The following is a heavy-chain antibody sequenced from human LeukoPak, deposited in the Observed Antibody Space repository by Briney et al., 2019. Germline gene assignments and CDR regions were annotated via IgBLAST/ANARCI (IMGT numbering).Heavy chain of an antibody. V-gene: IGHV1-2*02. J-gene: IGHJ4*02. CDR3: ASEAFCVGGSCQLHRVAS. CDR2: INPNSGGT. CDR1: GYTFTGYY. D-gene: IGHD2-15*01. Sequence: ASVKVSCKASGYTFTGYYMHWVRQAPGRGLEGMGWINPNSGGTNYAQKFQGRVTMTRDTSISTAYMELSRLRSDDTAVYYCASEAFCVGGSCQLHRVASWGPGTLVTVSS.